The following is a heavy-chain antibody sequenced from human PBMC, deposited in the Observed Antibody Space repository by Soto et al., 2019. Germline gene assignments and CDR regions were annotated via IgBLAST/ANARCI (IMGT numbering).Heavy chain of an antibody. Sequence: QVQLVESGGGVVQPGRSLRLSCAASGFTFSSYGMHWVRQAPGKGLEWVAVIWYDGKDKYYTDSVKGRFTISRDNSKNTLYLQMISLRAEDTAVYYCARGEGAYYDYMGVWGKGTTVTVSS. CDR1: GFTFSSYG. J-gene: IGHJ6*03. CDR3: ARGEGAYYDYMGV. CDR2: IWYDGKDK. V-gene: IGHV3-33*01.